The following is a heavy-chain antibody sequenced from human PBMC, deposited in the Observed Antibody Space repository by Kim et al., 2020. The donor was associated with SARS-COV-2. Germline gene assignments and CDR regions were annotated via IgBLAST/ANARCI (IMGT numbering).Heavy chain of an antibody. CDR3: ARDLISYGIMDV. Sequence: YYADSVKGRFTISRDNAKNSLYLQMNSLRAEDTAVYYCARDLISYGIMDVWGQGTTVTVSS. D-gene: IGHD5-18*01. J-gene: IGHJ6*02. V-gene: IGHV3-21*01.